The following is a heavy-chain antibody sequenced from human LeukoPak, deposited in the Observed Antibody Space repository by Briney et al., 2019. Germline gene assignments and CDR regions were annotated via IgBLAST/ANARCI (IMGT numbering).Heavy chain of an antibody. J-gene: IGHJ4*02. Sequence: PSETLSLTCTVSGGSISSGGYYWSWIRQHPGKGLEWMGYIYYSGSTYYNPSLKSRVTISVDTSKNQFSLKLSSVTAADTAVYHCARQTGITGTTDYWGQGTLVTVSS. CDR3: ARQTGITGTTDY. D-gene: IGHD1-7*01. V-gene: IGHV4-31*03. CDR2: IYYSGST. CDR1: GGSISSGGYY.